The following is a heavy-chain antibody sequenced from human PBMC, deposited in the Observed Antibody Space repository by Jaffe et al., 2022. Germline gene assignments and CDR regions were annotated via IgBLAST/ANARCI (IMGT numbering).Heavy chain of an antibody. V-gene: IGHV3-23*01. CDR1: GFTFSTYA. CDR3: ARDTSGSTIFDY. J-gene: IGHJ4*02. CDR2: ISGSGGST. Sequence: EVQLMESGGGLVQPGGSLRLSCTASGFTFSTYAMSWVRQAPGKGLEWVSGISGSGGSTHYADSVKGRFTISRDNAKNTLYLQMNSLRAEDTAVYYCARDTSGSTIFDYWGQGTLVTVSS. D-gene: IGHD3-10*01.